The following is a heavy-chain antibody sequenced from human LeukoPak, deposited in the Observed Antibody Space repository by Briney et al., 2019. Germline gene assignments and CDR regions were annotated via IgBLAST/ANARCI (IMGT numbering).Heavy chain of an antibody. D-gene: IGHD3-22*01. CDR2: INPNSGGT. Sequence: GVSVKVSCKASGYTFTRYYMHWVRQAPGQGLEWMGWINPNSGGTNYAQKFQGRVTMTRDTSISTAYMELSSLRSEDTAVYYCARARYYYDSSGYAFDIWGQGTMVTVSS. CDR3: ARARYYYDSSGYAFDI. CDR1: GYTFTRYY. V-gene: IGHV1-2*02. J-gene: IGHJ3*02.